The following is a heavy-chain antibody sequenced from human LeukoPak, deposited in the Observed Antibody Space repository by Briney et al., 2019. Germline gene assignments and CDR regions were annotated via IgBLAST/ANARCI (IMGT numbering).Heavy chain of an antibody. CDR1: GFTFSSYA. CDR2: ISGSGGST. CDR3: AKSERGDYYYYYMDV. J-gene: IGHJ6*03. V-gene: IGHV3-23*01. Sequence: PGGSLRLSCAASGFTFSSYAMSWVRQAPGKGLEWVSAISGSGGSTYYADSVKGRFTISRDNSKNTLYLQMNSLRAEDTAVYYCAKSERGDYYYYYMDVWGKGTTVTVSS. D-gene: IGHD1-1*01.